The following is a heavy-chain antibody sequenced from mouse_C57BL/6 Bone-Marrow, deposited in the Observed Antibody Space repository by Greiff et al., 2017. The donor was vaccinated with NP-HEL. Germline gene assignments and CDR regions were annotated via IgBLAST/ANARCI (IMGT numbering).Heavy chain of an antibody. V-gene: IGHV1-69*01. CDR3: ARCYYSSSAMDY. J-gene: IGHJ4*01. D-gene: IGHD1-1*01. CDR2: IDPSDSYT. CDR1: GYTFTSYW. Sequence: QVQLQQSGAELVMPGASVKLSCKASGYTFTSYWMHWVKQRPGQGLEWIGEIDPSDSYTNYNQKFKGKSTLTVDKSSSTAYMQLSSLTSEDSAVYYCARCYYSSSAMDYWGQGTSVTVSS.